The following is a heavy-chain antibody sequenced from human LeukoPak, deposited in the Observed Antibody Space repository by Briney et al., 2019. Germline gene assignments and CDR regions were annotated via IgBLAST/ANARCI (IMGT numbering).Heavy chain of an antibody. V-gene: IGHV3-48*03. CDR1: GFDFSDYE. CDR2: ISPGSITI. CDR3: AREARGSYDTFDI. J-gene: IGHJ3*02. D-gene: IGHD3-10*01. Sequence: GESLRLSCAASGFDFSDYEINWLRQAPGKGLEWVSYISPGSITIRYADPVRGRFTISRDNAKKSLFLQMNGLRAEDTAVYDCAREARGSYDTFDIWGQGTMVTVSS.